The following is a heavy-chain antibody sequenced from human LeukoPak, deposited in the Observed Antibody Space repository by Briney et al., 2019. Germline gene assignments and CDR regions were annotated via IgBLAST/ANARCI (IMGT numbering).Heavy chain of an antibody. J-gene: IGHJ4*02. V-gene: IGHV3-9*01. CDR1: GFSFDDYA. D-gene: IGHD3-22*01. CDR3: AKNPSPYYYDSSGYYF. CDR2: ISWDGGTF. Sequence: GGSLRLSCAASGFSFDDYAMHWVRQAPGKGLEWVSGISWDGGTFGYADSVKGRFTISRDNSKNTLYLQMNSLRAEGTAVYYCAKNPSPYYYDSSGYYFWGQGTLVTVSS.